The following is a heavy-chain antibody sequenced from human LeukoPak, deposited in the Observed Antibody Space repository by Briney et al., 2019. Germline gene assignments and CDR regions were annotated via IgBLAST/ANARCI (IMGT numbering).Heavy chain of an antibody. J-gene: IGHJ4*02. V-gene: IGHV4-39*07. CDR3: ARGSGARIQLWLFDY. D-gene: IGHD5-18*01. CDR1: GGSISSSSYY. Sequence: SETLSLTCTVSGGSISSSSYYWGWIRQPPGKGLEWIGSIYYSGSTYYNPSLKSRVTISVDTSKNQFSLKLSSVTAADTAVYYCARGSGARIQLWLFDYWGQGTLVTVSS. CDR2: IYYSGST.